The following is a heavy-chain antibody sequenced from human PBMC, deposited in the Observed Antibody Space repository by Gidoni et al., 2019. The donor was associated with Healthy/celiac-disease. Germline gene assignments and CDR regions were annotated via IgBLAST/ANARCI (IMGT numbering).Heavy chain of an antibody. V-gene: IGHV3-23*01. J-gene: IGHJ5*02. CDR2: ISGSGGST. CDR1: GFTFSSYA. D-gene: IGHD1-26*01. CDR3: AKDREKKSWFDP. Sequence: EVQLLESGGGLVQPGGSLRPSCEASGFTFSSYAMSWVRQAPGKGLEWVSAISGSGGSTYYADSVKGRFTISRDNSKNTLYLQMNSLRAEDTAVYYCAKDREKKSWFDPWGQGTLVTVSS.